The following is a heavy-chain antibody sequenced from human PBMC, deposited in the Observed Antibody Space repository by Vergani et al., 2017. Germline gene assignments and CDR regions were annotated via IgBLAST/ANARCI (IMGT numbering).Heavy chain of an antibody. CDR2: VLFDGSNE. V-gene: IGHV3-30*02. Sequence: QVQLVQSGGGVVQPGGSLRLSCVASGFTFNRYGMQWVRQAPGKGLEWVAYVLFDGSNEYYADSVKGRFIVSRDNSNDALYLQTNSLRTDDTAVYYCARDLAYCHEGSCALWGQGSVVTVSS. J-gene: IGHJ4*02. D-gene: IGHD2-15*01. CDR3: ARDLAYCHEGSCAL. CDR1: GFTFNRYG.